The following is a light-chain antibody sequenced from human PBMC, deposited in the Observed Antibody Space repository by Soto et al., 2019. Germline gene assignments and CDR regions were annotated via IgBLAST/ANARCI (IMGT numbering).Light chain of an antibody. CDR2: AVS. V-gene: IGLV2-14*01. CDR3: SSYTSDSSYV. Sequence: LTQPASVSGSPGQSITISCTGTSSDVGLYDYVSWYQRHPGKAPQLMIYAVSNRPSGVSNRFSASKSGNTASLFISGLQAEDEADYYCSSYTSDSSYVFGSGTKVTVL. CDR1: SSDVGLYDY. J-gene: IGLJ1*01.